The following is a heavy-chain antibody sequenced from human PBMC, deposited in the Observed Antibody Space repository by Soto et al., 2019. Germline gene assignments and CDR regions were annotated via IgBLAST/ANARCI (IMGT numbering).Heavy chain of an antibody. CDR1: GGSFSGYY. CDR2: INHSGST. J-gene: IGHJ3*02. V-gene: IGHV4-34*01. Sequence: SETLSLTCAVYGGSFSGYYWSWIRQPPGKGLEWIGEINHSGSTNYNPSLKSRVTISVDTSKNQFSLKLSSVTAADTAVYYCARVPRRAFDIWGQGTMVTVSS. CDR3: ARVPRRAFDI.